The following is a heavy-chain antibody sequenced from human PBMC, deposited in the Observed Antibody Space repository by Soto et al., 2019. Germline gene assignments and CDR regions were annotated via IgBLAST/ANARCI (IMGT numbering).Heavy chain of an antibody. Sequence: PSASLSLGCALSGFTVTSHYMTWVWQAPGRGLEWVTFIHPSGDTFYADSVKGRFAISRDTSKNTLSLQMNSLRVEDTAVYYCTSGLADAKIHHWGQGTLVTVSS. V-gene: IGHV3-66*01. CDR1: GFTVTSHY. CDR2: IHPSGDT. CDR3: TSGLADAKIHH. D-gene: IGHD3-9*01. J-gene: IGHJ1*01.